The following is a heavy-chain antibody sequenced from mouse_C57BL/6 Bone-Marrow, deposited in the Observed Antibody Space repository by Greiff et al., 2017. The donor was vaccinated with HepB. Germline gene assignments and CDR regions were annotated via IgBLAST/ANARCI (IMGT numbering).Heavy chain of an antibody. Sequence: EVQLVESGGGLVQPGGSMKLSCVASGFTFSNYWMNWVRQSPEKGLEWVAQIRLKSDNYATHYAESVKGRFTISRDDSKSSVYLQMNNLRAEDTGIYYCTYDYDRFAYWGQGTLVTVSA. CDR1: GFTFSNYW. D-gene: IGHD2-4*01. V-gene: IGHV6-3*01. J-gene: IGHJ3*01. CDR3: TYDYDRFAY. CDR2: IRLKSDNYAT.